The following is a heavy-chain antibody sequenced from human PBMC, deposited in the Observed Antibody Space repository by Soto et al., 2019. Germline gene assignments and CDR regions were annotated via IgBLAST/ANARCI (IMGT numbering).Heavy chain of an antibody. V-gene: IGHV1-2*04. CDR2: INPNSGGT. CDR3: ARWAGYSSGWYYFDY. D-gene: IGHD6-19*01. CDR1: GYTFTGYY. Sequence: ASVKVSCKASGYTFTGYYMHWVRQAPGQGLEWMGWINPNSGGTNYAQKFQGWVTMTRDTSISTAYRELSRLRSDDTAVYYCARWAGYSSGWYYFDYWGQGTLVTVSS. J-gene: IGHJ4*02.